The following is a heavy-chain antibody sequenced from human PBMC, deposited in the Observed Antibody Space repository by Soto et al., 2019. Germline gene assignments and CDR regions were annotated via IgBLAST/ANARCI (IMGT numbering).Heavy chain of an antibody. CDR2: IYYSGST. J-gene: IGHJ6*02. CDR1: GGSISSGDYY. CDR3: ARDVKDYDFYGMDV. V-gene: IGHV4-30-4*01. Sequence: QVQLQESGPGLVKPSQTLSLTCTVSGGSISSGDYYWSWIRQPPGKGLEWSGYIYYSGSTSYNPSLPSRLTIALDTSKTQICLNLTSVTAADTAVYYCARDVKDYDFYGMDVWGPGTTVTVSS.